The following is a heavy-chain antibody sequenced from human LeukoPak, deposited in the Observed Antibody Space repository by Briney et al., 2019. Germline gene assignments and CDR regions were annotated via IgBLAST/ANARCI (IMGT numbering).Heavy chain of an antibody. CDR1: GGSISSYY. CDR3: ARDRGVITNWFDP. V-gene: IGHV4-4*07. J-gene: IGHJ5*02. D-gene: IGHD3-10*01. Sequence: SETLSLTCTVSGGSISSYYWSWIRQPAGKGLEWIGRIYTSGSTNYNPSLQSRVTMSVDTSKNQFSLKLRPVTAADTAVYYCARDRGVITNWFDPWGQGTLVTVSS. CDR2: IYTSGST.